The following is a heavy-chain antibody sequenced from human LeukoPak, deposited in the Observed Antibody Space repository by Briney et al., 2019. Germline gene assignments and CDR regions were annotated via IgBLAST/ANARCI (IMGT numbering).Heavy chain of an antibody. J-gene: IGHJ4*02. Sequence: GGSLRLSCAASGFTVSSNYMSWVRQAPGKGLEWVSVLYSGGSTDYSDSVKGRFTISRDNSKNTLYLQMNSLRAEDTAVYYCASGARRTSCLDYWGQGTLVTVSS. CDR3: ASGARRTSCLDY. D-gene: IGHD2-2*01. V-gene: IGHV3-53*01. CDR1: GFTVSSNY. CDR2: LYSGGST.